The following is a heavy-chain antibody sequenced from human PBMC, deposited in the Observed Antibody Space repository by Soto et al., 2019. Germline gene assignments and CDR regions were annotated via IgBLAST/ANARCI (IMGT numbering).Heavy chain of an antibody. CDR1: GASVNTGDYY. V-gene: IGHV4-30-4*01. CDR3: VGTVTTDEF. CDR2: IFYSGDT. Sequence: VQLQGSGPGLVKPSQTLSLTCTVSGASVNTGDYYWSYIRQSPGKGLEWLGYIFYSGDTYYNPSLKSRATMSLNTSRNQISLTLTSVTDADTAVYFCVGTVTTDEFWGQGTLVTVSS. J-gene: IGHJ1*01. D-gene: IGHD1-7*01.